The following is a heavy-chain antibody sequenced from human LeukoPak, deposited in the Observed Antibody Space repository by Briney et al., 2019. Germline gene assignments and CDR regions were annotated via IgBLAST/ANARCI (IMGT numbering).Heavy chain of an antibody. CDR1: GFTVSSNY. J-gene: IGHJ6*03. V-gene: IGHV3-53*01. D-gene: IGHD3-16*01. CDR3: ARGLRDGYYCYSMDV. CDR2: IYSGGST. Sequence: GGSLRLSCAASGFTVSSNYMSWVRQAPGKGLEWVSVIYSGGSTYYADSVKGRFTISRDNSKNTLYHQMNSLRAEDTAVYYCARGLRDGYYCYSMDVWGKGTTVTVSS.